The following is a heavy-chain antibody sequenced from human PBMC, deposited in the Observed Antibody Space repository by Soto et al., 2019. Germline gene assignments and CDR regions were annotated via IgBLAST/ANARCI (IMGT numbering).Heavy chain of an antibody. CDR1: GASITDSY. D-gene: IGHD2-15*01. J-gene: IGHJ1*01. CDR3: ARGDSDLAVSEAAY. V-gene: IGHV4-59*01. Sequence: QMQMQESGPRLVKPSETLSLTCTVSGASITDSYWSWIRQPPEKGLEWIGYIYFSGVATYNPSLNSRATMSRDTSKNEFSLKLTSVTAADTASYCCARGDSDLAVSEAAYWGQGTLVTVSS. CDR2: IYFSGVA.